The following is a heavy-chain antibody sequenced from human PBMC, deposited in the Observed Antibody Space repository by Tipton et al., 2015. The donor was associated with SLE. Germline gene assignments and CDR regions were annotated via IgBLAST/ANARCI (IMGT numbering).Heavy chain of an antibody. Sequence: RSLRLSCAASGFPFSSYVLHWVRQAPGKGLEWVAVLSYDGSYKNYADSVKGRFTISRDNSQSTVYLQMNSLRPEDTAMYHCARGSVSGIFYNEKLDYWGQGNLVTVSS. D-gene: IGHD3-10*01. CDR3: ARGSVSGIFYNEKLDY. V-gene: IGHV3-30*04. CDR2: LSYDGSYK. J-gene: IGHJ4*02. CDR1: GFPFSSYV.